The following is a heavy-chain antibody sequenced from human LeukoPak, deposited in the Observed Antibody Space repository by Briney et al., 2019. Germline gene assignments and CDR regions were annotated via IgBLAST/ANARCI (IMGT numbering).Heavy chain of an antibody. Sequence: PGGSLRLSCAASGFTFSSYVMTWVRQAPGKGLEWVSAISGSGGRIYYADSAKGRFTISRDNSKNTLYLQMNSLRAEDTAMYYCARLEFCSSTSCSRFDPWGQGTLVTVSS. CDR1: GFTFSSYV. D-gene: IGHD2-2*01. V-gene: IGHV3-23*01. CDR2: ISGSGGRI. CDR3: ARLEFCSSTSCSRFDP. J-gene: IGHJ5*02.